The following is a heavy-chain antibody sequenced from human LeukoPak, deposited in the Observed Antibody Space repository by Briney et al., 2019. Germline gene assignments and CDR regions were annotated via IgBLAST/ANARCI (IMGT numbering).Heavy chain of an antibody. CDR3: ARDAGYSSGRYDAFDI. J-gene: IGHJ3*02. CDR2: INWSGGST. V-gene: IGHV3-20*04. Sequence: PGGSLRLSCVPSGLTFDDYGMSWVRQAPGQGLEWVSGINWSGGSTGYAYSVKGRFTISRDNAKNSLYLQMNTLRAEDTALYYCARDAGYSSGRYDAFDIWGQGTLVTVSS. CDR1: GLTFDDYG. D-gene: IGHD6-19*01.